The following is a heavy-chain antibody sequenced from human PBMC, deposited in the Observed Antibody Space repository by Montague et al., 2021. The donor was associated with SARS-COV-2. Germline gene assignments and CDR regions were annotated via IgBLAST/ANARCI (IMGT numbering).Heavy chain of an antibody. CDR2: IDWDGDT. D-gene: IGHD6-19*01. V-gene: IGHV2-70*01. CDR3: ARIPEYSSGGGPDWYFDL. CDR1: GFSVSTSGLC. J-gene: IGHJ2*01. Sequence: PALVKPTPTLTLTCTFSGFSVSTSGLCVSWIRQPPGKALEWLALIDWDGDTYYSTSLKTRLAISKDTSKNQVVLTMTDMDPVDTGTYYCARIPEYSSGGGPDWYFDLWGRGTLVTVSS.